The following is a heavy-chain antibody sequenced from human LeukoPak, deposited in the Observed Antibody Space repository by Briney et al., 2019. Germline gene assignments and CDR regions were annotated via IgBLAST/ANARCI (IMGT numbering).Heavy chain of an antibody. CDR3: ARVRSTGSDWFDP. Sequence: WASVKVSCKASGGTFSSYAISWVRQAPGQGLEWMGGIIPIFGTANYAQKFQGRVTITTDESTSTAYMELSSLRSEDTAVYYCARVRSTGSDWFDPWGQGTLVTVSS. V-gene: IGHV1-69*05. CDR2: IIPIFGTA. D-gene: IGHD2-2*01. J-gene: IGHJ5*02. CDR1: GGTFSSYA.